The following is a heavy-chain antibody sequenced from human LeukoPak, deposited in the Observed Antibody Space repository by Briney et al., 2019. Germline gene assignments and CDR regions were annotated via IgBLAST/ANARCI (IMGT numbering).Heavy chain of an antibody. CDR3: ARDGAWCGGDCYSARRFDY. CDR1: GGTFSSYA. D-gene: IGHD2-21*02. J-gene: IGHJ4*02. Sequence: GASVKVSCKASGGTFSSYAISWVRQAPGQGLEWMGGIIPIFGTANYAQKFQGRVTITADESTSTAYMELSSLRSEDTAVCYCARDGAWCGGDCYSARRFDYWGQGTLVTVSS. V-gene: IGHV1-69*13. CDR2: IIPIFGTA.